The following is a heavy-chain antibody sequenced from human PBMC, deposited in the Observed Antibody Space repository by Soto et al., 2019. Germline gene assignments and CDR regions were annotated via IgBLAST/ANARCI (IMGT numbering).Heavy chain of an antibody. D-gene: IGHD7-27*01. CDR1: GFTFSYYW. V-gene: IGHV3-74*01. CDR3: ASGDRGAFDL. Sequence: EVQLVESGGGLVQPGESLRLSCAASGFTFSYYWMHWVRQAPGKGPVWVSRIHSDGSSTTYADSVKGRFSISRDNARNTVYLQMNSLRAEDTAVYYCASGDRGAFDLWGQGTVLTVSS. CDR2: IHSDGSST. J-gene: IGHJ3*01.